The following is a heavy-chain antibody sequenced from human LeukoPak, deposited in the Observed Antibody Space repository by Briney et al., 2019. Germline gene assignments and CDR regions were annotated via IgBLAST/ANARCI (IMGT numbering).Heavy chain of an antibody. CDR1: GYTFSDFY. CDR3: AREWGPNYVQGWFDP. V-gene: IGHV1-2*02. CDR2: INPKTGGI. J-gene: IGHJ5*02. Sequence: ASLKISCKTSGYTFSDFYIHWVRQASGQGLEWMGWINPKTGGITYSQKFKGRVTMTRDTSLNTAHMEVTGLTFGDTAVHYCAREWGPNYVQGWFDPWGQGTLVSVSS. D-gene: IGHD3-10*02.